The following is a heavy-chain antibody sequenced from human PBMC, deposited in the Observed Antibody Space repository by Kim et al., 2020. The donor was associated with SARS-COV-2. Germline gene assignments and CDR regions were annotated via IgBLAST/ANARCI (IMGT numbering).Heavy chain of an antibody. J-gene: IGHJ4*02. Sequence: TYYADSVRGRFTISRDNSQNTLYLQMSSLKTEDTAIYYCVKRTRYSYGYDYWGQGTLVTVSS. D-gene: IGHD5-18*01. V-gene: IGHV3-64D*09. CDR2: T. CDR3: VKRTRYSYGYDY.